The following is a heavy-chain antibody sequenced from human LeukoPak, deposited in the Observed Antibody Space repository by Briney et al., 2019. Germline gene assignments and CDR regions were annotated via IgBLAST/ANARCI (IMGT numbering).Heavy chain of an antibody. Sequence: ASVKVSCKVSGYTLTELSMHWVRQAPGKGLEWMGGFDPEDGETIYAQKFQGRVTMTEDTSTDTAYMELSSLRSEDTAVYYCATRDYYGPGSYFWTGDYWGQGTLVTVSS. D-gene: IGHD3-10*01. V-gene: IGHV1-24*01. CDR1: GYTLTELS. CDR3: ATRDYYGPGSYFWTGDY. CDR2: FDPEDGET. J-gene: IGHJ4*02.